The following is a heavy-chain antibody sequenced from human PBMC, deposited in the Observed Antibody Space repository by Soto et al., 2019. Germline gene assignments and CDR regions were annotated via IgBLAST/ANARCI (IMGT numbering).Heavy chain of an antibody. CDR1: GGTFSSYA. CDR2: IIPIFGTA. V-gene: IGHV1-69*01. D-gene: IGHD1-26*01. CDR3: ARRAESSGGAFYFDY. J-gene: IGHJ4*02. Sequence: QVQLVQSGAEVKKPGSSVKVSCKASGGTFSSYAISWVRQAPGQGPEWMGGIIPIFGTANYAQKFQGRVTITADESTSTAYMELSSLRSEDTAVYYCARRAESSGGAFYFDYWGQGTLVTVSS.